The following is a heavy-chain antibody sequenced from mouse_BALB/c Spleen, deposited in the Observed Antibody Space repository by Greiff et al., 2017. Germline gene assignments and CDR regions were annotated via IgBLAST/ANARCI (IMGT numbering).Heavy chain of an antibody. V-gene: IGHV1-87*01. Sequence: QVQLQQSGAELARPGASVKLSCKASGYTFTSYWMQWVKQRPGQGLEWIGAIYPGDGDTRYTQKFKGKATLTADKSSSTAYMQLSSLASEDSAVYYCARRQLTGTDAMDYWGQGTSVTVSS. D-gene: IGHD4-1*01. CDR3: ARRQLTGTDAMDY. J-gene: IGHJ4*01. CDR1: GYTFTSYW. CDR2: IYPGDGDT.